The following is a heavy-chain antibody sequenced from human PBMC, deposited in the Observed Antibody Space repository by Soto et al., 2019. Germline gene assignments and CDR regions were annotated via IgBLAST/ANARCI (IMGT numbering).Heavy chain of an antibody. CDR3: AREGTYYFDSSAYWPQRFQH. D-gene: IGHD3-22*01. V-gene: IGHV1-3*04. CDR2: INTGDGNT. J-gene: IGHJ1*01. Sequence: GASVKVSWKASGYTFTRYAMRWVRQAPGQRLEWMGWINTGDGNTKYSQKFQGRVTITRDTSASTAYMELSSLRSEDTAVYYCAREGTYYFDSSAYWPQRFQHWGQGTLVTVSS. CDR1: GYTFTRYA.